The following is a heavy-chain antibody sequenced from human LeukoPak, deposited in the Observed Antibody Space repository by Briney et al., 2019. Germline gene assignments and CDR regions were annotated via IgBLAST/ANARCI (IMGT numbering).Heavy chain of an antibody. CDR1: GYTFTSYG. J-gene: IGHJ6*02. CDR2: ISAYNGNT. V-gene: IGHV1-18*01. CDR3: ARATPYDSSGYYYLYYYGMDV. D-gene: IGHD3-22*01. Sequence: ASVKVSCKASGYTFTSYGISWVRQAPGQGLEWMGWISAYNGNTNYAQKLQGRVTMTTDTSTSTAYMELRSLRSDDTAVYYCARATPYDSSGYYYLYYYGMDVWGQGTTVTVSS.